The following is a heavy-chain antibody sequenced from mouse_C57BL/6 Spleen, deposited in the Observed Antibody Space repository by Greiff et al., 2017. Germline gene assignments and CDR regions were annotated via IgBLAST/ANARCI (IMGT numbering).Heavy chain of an antibody. CDR3: ARRGITTGPFDY. CDR2: IDPSDSET. D-gene: IGHD1-2*01. Sequence: VQLQQPGAELVRPGSSVKLSCKASGYTFTSYWMHWVKQRPIQGLEWIGNIDPSDSETHYNQKFKDKATLTVDKSSSTAYMQLSSLTSEDSAVYYCARRGITTGPFDYLGQGTTLTVSS. J-gene: IGHJ2*01. V-gene: IGHV1-52*01. CDR1: GYTFTSYW.